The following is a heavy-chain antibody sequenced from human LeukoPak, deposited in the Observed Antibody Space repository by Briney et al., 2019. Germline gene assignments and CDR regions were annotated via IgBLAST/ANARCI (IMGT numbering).Heavy chain of an antibody. CDR1: GVSISSYY. CDR2: MYYSGTI. Sequence: SETLSLTCTVSGVSISSYYWSWIRQPPGKGLEWIGYMYYSGTIKYNPSLKSRVTISVDTSKNQFSLKLSSVTAADTAMYYRARAWATDYFDYWGQGTLVTVSS. J-gene: IGHJ4*02. V-gene: IGHV4-59*01. CDR3: ARAWATDYFDY.